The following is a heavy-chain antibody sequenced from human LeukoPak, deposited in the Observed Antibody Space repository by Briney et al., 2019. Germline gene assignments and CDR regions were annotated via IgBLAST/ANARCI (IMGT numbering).Heavy chain of an antibody. V-gene: IGHV3-30*02. CDR2: IRYDGSNK. CDR1: GFTYSSYG. J-gene: IGHJ6*02. D-gene: IGHD6-13*01. CDR3: AKPKQQLVPYGMDV. Sequence: PGGSLRLSCAAPGFTYSSYGMHWVRQAPGKGLEWVAFIRYDGSNKYYADSVKGRFTISRDNSKNTLYLQMNSLRAEDTAVYYCAKPKQQLVPYGMDVWGQGTTVTVSS.